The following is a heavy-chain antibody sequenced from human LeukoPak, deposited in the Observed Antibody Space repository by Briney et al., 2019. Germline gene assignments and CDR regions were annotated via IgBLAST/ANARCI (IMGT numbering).Heavy chain of an antibody. CDR1: GFIFSDYG. Sequence: GGSLRLSCAASGFIFSDYGMHWVRQAPGKGLEWVTMVRNDGGDKYHADSVRGRFTISRDNSKNTLYLQMNSLGPEDTAVYYCAKHYYGSGSQKYYFDYWGQGTLVTVSS. CDR3: AKHYYGSGSQKYYFDY. J-gene: IGHJ4*02. V-gene: IGHV3-30*02. D-gene: IGHD3-10*01. CDR2: VRNDGGDK.